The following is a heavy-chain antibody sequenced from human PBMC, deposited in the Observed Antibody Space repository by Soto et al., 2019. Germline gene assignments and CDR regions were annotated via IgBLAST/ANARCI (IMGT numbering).Heavy chain of an antibody. J-gene: IGHJ4*02. CDR3: ARDAGYDRVFAY. CDR2: IYYSGST. D-gene: IGHD5-12*01. CDR1: GGSISSYY. V-gene: IGHV4-59*01. Sequence: SETLSLTCTVSGGSISSYYWSWIRQPPGKGLEWIGYIYYSGSTNYNPSLKSRVTISVDTSKNQFSLKLSSVTAADTAVYYCARDAGYDRVFAYWGRGTLVTVSS.